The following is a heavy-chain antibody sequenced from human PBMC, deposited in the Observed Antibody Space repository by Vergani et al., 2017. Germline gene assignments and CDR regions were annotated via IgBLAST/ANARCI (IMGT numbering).Heavy chain of an antibody. CDR2: ISGSGGST. CDR3: AKDLDDFWNEDY. D-gene: IGHD3-3*01. J-gene: IGHJ4*02. Sequence: EVQLLESGGGLVQPGGSLRLSCAASRFTFSSYAMSWVRQAPGKGLEWVSAISGSGGSTYYADSVKGRFTISRDNSKNTLYLQMNSLRAEDTAVYYCAKDLDDFWNEDYWGQGTLVTVSS. CDR1: RFTFSSYA. V-gene: IGHV3-23*01.